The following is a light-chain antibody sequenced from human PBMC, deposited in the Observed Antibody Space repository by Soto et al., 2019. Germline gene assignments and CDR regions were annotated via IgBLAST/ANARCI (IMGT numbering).Light chain of an antibody. CDR2: AAS. CDR1: QSISTY. CDR3: QQSYSTPRT. Sequence: DIQMTQSPSSLSASLGDQVTFRCRASQSISTYLHWYQQKPGGAPKFLIYAASNLQSGVPSRFSGSGAGTAFTLTISSLQPEDFATYYCQQSYSTPRTFGQGTKVDIK. J-gene: IGKJ1*01. V-gene: IGKV1-39*01.